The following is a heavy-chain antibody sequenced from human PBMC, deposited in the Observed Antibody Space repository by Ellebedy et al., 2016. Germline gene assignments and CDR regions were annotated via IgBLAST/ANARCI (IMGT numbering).Heavy chain of an antibody. V-gene: IGHV3-48*01. J-gene: IGHJ5*02. D-gene: IGHD3-16*01. CDR3: TREFYANPDL. CDR2: ISGNGHFR. Sequence: GESLKISXAASGFTFSNYAMHWIRQAPGKGLEWVAFISGNGHFRDHRDSVKGRFTISRDNGNNLVFLDMTSLSAEDTGTYYCTREFYANPDLWGQGTLVTVSS. CDR1: GFTFSNYA.